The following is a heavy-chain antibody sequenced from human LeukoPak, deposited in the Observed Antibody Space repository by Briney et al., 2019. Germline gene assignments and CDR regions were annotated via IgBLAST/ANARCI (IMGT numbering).Heavy chain of an antibody. Sequence: GSLRLSCAASGFTFSSYSMNWVRQAPGKGLEWIAEINHSGNTNYNPSLKGRVTISIDTSKNQFSLKLNSVTAADTAVYYCARRLAALDYWGQGTLVTVSS. J-gene: IGHJ4*02. D-gene: IGHD6-25*01. V-gene: IGHV4-34*01. CDR2: INHSGNT. CDR3: ARRLAALDY. CDR1: GFTFSSYS.